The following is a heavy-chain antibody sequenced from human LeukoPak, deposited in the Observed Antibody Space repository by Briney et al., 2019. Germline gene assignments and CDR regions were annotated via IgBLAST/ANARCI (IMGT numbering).Heavy chain of an antibody. CDR1: GFTFSSYW. D-gene: IGHD1-14*01. V-gene: IGHV3-23*01. CDR3: ARDPTRTGSDGYFLY. Sequence: QTGGSLRLSCAASGFTFSSYWMTWVRQAPGKGLEWVSAISGSGGSTYYADSVKGRFTISRDNSKNTLYLQMNSLRAEDTAVYYCARDPTRTGSDGYFLYWGQGTLVTVSS. CDR2: ISGSGGST. J-gene: IGHJ4*02.